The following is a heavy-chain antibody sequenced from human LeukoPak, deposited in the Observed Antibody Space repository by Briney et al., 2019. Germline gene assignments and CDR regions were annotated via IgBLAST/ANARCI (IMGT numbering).Heavy chain of an antibody. CDR1: GFTFSSYW. D-gene: IGHD6-13*01. J-gene: IGHJ6*03. Sequence: GGSLRLSCAASGFTFSSYWMHWVRQAPGKGLVWVSRINTDGSSTSYADSVKGRFTISRDNAKNTLYLQMNSLRAEDAAVYYCARGRGYSPIYMDVWGKGTTVTVSS. V-gene: IGHV3-74*01. CDR2: INTDGSST. CDR3: ARGRGYSPIYMDV.